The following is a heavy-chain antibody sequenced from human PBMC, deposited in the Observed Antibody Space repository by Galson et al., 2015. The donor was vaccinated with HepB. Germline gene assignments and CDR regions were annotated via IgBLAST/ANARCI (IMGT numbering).Heavy chain of an antibody. CDR1: GGSISSYY. J-gene: IGHJ5*02. Sequence: TLSLTCTVSGGSISSYYWSWIRQPPGKGLEWIGYIYYSGSTYYNPSLKSRVTISVDTSKNQFSLKLSSVTAADTAVYYCAREYPQGQLGGGLGWFDPWGQGTLVTVSS. D-gene: IGHD6-6*01. V-gene: IGHV4-30-4*01. CDR3: AREYPQGQLGGGLGWFDP. CDR2: IYYSGST.